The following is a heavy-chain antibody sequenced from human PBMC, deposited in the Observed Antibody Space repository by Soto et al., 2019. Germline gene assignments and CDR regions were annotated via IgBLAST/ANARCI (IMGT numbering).Heavy chain of an antibody. J-gene: IGHJ4*02. CDR2: VFHDGKT. Sequence: SETLSLTCAVSGGSFNANYWSWVRQPPGKGLEWIGEVFHDGKTNYNPSLRGRVTVSADTSKNQFSLKLTSVTAADTAVYYCASPSWDYWGQEPQITFP. CDR1: GGSFNANY. CDR3: ASPSWDY. V-gene: IGHV4-34*12. D-gene: IGHD2-2*01.